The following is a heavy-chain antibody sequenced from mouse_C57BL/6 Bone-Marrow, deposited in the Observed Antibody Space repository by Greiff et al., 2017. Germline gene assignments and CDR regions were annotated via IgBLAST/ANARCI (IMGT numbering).Heavy chain of an antibody. CDR1: GFTFSSYA. CDR3: TRYSTYYAMDY. J-gene: IGHJ4*01. Sequence: EVQVVESGEGLVKPGGSLKLSCAASGFTFSSYAMSWVRQTPEKRLEWVAYISSGGDYIYYADTVKGRFTISRDNARNTLYLQMSSLKSEDTAMYYCTRYSTYYAMDYWGQGTSVTVSS. CDR2: ISSGGDYI. V-gene: IGHV5-9-1*02. D-gene: IGHD2-5*01.